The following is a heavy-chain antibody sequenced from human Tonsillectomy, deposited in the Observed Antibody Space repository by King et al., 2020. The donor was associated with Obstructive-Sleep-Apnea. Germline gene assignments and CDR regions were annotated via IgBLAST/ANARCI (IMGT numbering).Heavy chain of an antibody. V-gene: IGHV1-8*01. CDR3: ATRRGAGSSDY. CDR1: GYTFTSYD. CDR2: MNPNSGNT. Sequence: QLVQSGAEVKKPGASVKVSCKASGYTFTSYDINWVRQATGQGLEWMGWMNPNSGNTDYAQEFQGRVSMTRNTSMSTAYIELSALRSEDTAVYYCATRRGAGSSDYWGQGTLVTVSS. J-gene: IGHJ4*02. D-gene: IGHD2-2*01.